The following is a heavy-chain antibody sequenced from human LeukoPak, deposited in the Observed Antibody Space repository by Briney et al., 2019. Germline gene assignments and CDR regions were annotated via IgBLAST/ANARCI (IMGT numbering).Heavy chain of an antibody. CDR2: ISAYNGNT. V-gene: IGHV1-18*01. D-gene: IGHD2-8*01. Sequence: GASVKVSCKASGYTFTSYVMHWVRQAPGQGLEWMGWISAYNGNTNYAQKLQGRVTMTTDTSTSTAYMELRSLRSDDTAVYYCARDPPATESIVLMGLGLGKFDYWGQGTLVTVSS. CDR1: GYTFTSYV. CDR3: ARDPPATESIVLMGLGLGKFDY. J-gene: IGHJ4*02.